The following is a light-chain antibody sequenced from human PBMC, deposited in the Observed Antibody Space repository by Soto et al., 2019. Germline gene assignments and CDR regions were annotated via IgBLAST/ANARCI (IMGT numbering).Light chain of an antibody. CDR3: QQYETFSGT. Sequence: DIQMTQSPSSVSASVGDRVTITCRASQGISSWLAWYQQKPGKAPNLLIYDASALPRGVPSRFSGSGSGTKFTLTIASLQPDDFATYYCQQYETFSGTFGPGTKVDI. V-gene: IGKV1-12*01. CDR1: QGISSW. J-gene: IGKJ1*01. CDR2: DAS.